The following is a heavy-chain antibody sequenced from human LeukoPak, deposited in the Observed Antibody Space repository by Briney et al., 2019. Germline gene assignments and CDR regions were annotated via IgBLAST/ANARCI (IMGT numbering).Heavy chain of an antibody. J-gene: IGHJ4*02. CDR2: FDPEDGET. V-gene: IGHV1-24*01. Sequence: ASLKVSCKVSGYTLTELSMHWVRQAPGNGLEWMGGFDPEDGETIYAQKFQGRVTMTEDTSTDTAYMELSSLRSEYTAVYYCATVSAREDFDYWGQGTLVTVSS. CDR1: GYTLTELS. D-gene: IGHD3-10*01. CDR3: ATVSAREDFDY.